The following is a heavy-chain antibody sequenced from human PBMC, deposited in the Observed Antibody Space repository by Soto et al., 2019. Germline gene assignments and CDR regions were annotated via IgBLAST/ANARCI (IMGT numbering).Heavy chain of an antibody. CDR2: IYYSGSA. V-gene: IGHV4-59*01. Sequence: PSETLCLTCIVSGGSISSYYCSWIRQPPGKRLEWIGFIYYSGSANYNPSLKSRVTISVDTSRNLFSLKLTSVTAADTAVYFCARASSSTDSRFDSWGQGTLVTVSS. CDR1: GGSISSYY. D-gene: IGHD5-18*01. CDR3: ARASSSTDSRFDS. J-gene: IGHJ4*02.